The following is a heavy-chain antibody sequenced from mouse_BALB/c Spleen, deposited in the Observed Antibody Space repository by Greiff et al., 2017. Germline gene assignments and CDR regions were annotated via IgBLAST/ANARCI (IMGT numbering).Heavy chain of an antibody. CDR2: ISSGGSYT. V-gene: IGHV5-6*01. D-gene: IGHD2-1*01. Sequence: EVKLVESGGDLVKPGGSLKLSCAASGFTFSSYGMSWVRQTPDKRLEWVATISSGGSYTYYPDSVKGRFTISRDNAKNTLYLQMSRLKSEDTAMYYCARQGNLYYFDYWGQGTTLTVSS. CDR3: ARQGNLYYFDY. J-gene: IGHJ2*01. CDR1: GFTFSSYG.